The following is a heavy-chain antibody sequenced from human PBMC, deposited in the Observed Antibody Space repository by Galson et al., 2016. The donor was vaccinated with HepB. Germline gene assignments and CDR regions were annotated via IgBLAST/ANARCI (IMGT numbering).Heavy chain of an antibody. D-gene: IGHD6-19*01. Sequence: SLRLSCAASGFPFSSYAMSWVRQAPGKGLAWVSTISGAGTASYAYSVKGRFTISRDNAKNSLYLQMNSLRTDDTAVYYCARFTQEWLDRVYYFDYWGQGTLVTVSS. V-gene: IGHV3-23*01. CDR1: GFPFSSYA. CDR2: ISGAGTA. J-gene: IGHJ4*02. CDR3: ARFTQEWLDRVYYFDY.